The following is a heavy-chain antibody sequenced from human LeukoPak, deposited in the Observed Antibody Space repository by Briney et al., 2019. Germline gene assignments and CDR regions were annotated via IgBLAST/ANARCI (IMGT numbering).Heavy chain of an antibody. CDR2: LYPGDSDT. D-gene: IGHD4-17*01. CDR1: GXSFTTYW. V-gene: IGHV5-51*01. Sequence: GESLKISCKGSGXSFTTYWIGWVRQMPGKGLEWMGILYPGDSDTRYSPSFQGQVTISADKSISTAYLQWSSLKASDTAMYYCARPATTVTTRYFDYWGQGTLVTVSS. J-gene: IGHJ4*02. CDR3: ARPATTVTTRYFDY.